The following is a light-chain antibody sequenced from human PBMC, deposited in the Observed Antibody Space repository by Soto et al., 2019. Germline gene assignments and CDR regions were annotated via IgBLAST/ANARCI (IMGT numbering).Light chain of an antibody. J-gene: IGKJ2*01. Sequence: DIVMTQSPDSLAVSLGERATINCKSSQSVFYLSNNKNVLGWFQQRPGQPPKLLIHWASTRESGVPDRFSASGSGTDFTLTISNLQAEDVAIYYCQQYYSTPYTFGQGTNLEI. CDR2: WAS. V-gene: IGKV4-1*01. CDR3: QQYYSTPYT. CDR1: QSVFYLSNNKNV.